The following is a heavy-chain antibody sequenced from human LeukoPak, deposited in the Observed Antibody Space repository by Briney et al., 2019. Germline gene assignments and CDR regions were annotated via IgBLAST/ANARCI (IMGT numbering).Heavy chain of an antibody. CDR2: IYYSGST. CDR3: ARGLRYSNWFDP. D-gene: IGHD2-21*01. CDR1: GGSISSYY. J-gene: IGHJ5*02. V-gene: IGHV4-59*01. Sequence: SETLSLTCTVSGGSISSYYWSWIGQPPGKGLEWIGYIYYSGSTNYNPSLKSRVTISVDTSKTQFSLKLSSVTAADTAVYYCARGLRYSNWFDPWGQGTLVTVSS.